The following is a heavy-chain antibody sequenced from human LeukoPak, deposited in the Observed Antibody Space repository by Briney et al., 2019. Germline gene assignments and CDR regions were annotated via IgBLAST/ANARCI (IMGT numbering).Heavy chain of an antibody. Sequence: GGSLRLSCAASGFTFSDYYMSWIRQAPGKGPEWVSYISSISSYTNYADSVKGRFTISRDNAKKSLYLQINRLRAVDTAVYYCAKGGDPPRPLGYWGQGTLVTVSS. CDR2: ISSISSYT. V-gene: IGHV3-11*05. J-gene: IGHJ4*02. CDR3: AKGGDPPRPLGY. CDR1: GFTFSDYY. D-gene: IGHD4-17*01.